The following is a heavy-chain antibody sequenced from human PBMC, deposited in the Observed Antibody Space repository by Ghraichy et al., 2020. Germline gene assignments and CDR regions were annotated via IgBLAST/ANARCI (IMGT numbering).Heavy chain of an antibody. V-gene: IGHV4-59*01. J-gene: IGHJ6*02. CDR2: IYYSGST. CDR3: ARLPSSYYYGMDV. CDR1: GGSISSYY. Sequence: GSLRLSCTVSGGSISSYYWSWIRQPPGKGLEWIGYIYYSGSTNYNPSLKSRVTISVDTSKNQFSLKLNSVTAADTAVYYCARLPSSYYYGMDVWGQGTTVTVSS. D-gene: IGHD2-2*01.